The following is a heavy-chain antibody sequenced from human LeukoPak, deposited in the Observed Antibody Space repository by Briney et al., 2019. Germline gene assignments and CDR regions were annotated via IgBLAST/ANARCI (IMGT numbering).Heavy chain of an antibody. D-gene: IGHD6-13*01. Sequence: GASVKVSCKVSGYTLTELSMHWVRQTPGKGLEWMGGFDPEDGETIYAQKFQGRVTMTEDTSTDTAYMELSSLRSEDTAVYYCATAGGESSSWYPLDYWGQGTLVTVSS. V-gene: IGHV1-24*01. CDR1: GYTLTELS. CDR3: ATAGGESSSWYPLDY. CDR2: FDPEDGET. J-gene: IGHJ4*02.